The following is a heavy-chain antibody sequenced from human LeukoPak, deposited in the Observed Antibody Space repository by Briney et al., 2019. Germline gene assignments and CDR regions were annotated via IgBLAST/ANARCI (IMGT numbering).Heavy chain of an antibody. Sequence: SGGSLRLSCAASGLTFSSYAMHWVRQAPGKGLEWVAILPYDGSNKYYADSVKGRFIISRDNSNNTLYLQMNSLRAEDTAVYYCASTPFIWYSSGWTDAFDIWGQGTMVTVSS. V-gene: IGHV3-30-3*01. D-gene: IGHD6-19*01. CDR1: GLTFSSYA. J-gene: IGHJ3*02. CDR2: LPYDGSNK. CDR3: ASTPFIWYSSGWTDAFDI.